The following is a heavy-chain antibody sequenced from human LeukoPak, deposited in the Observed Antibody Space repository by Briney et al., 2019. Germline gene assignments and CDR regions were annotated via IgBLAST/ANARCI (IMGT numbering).Heavy chain of an antibody. CDR2: IRYDGSNK. D-gene: IGHD3-22*01. V-gene: IGHV3-30*02. Sequence: GGSLRLSCAASGLTFSSYGMHWVRQAPGKGLEWVAFIRYDGSNKYYADSVKGRFTISRDNSKNTLYLQMNSLRAEDTAVYYCARGGYYYDSSGYSPSDYWGQGTLVTVSS. CDR1: GLTFSSYG. J-gene: IGHJ4*02. CDR3: ARGGYYYDSSGYSPSDY.